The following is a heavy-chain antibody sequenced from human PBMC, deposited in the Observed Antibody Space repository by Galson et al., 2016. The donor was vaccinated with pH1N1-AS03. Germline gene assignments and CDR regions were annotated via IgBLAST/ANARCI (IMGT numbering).Heavy chain of an antibody. CDR2: ISYDGSNE. Sequence: SLRLSCAASGFTFSNYGMHWVRQAPGKGLEWVAGISYDGSNEYYEESVTGRLTVSSDNSKNTVFLQMNSMRIEDTAVYYCALGRSAALAGVPLDRWGQGTLVTVSS. J-gene: IGHJ5*02. V-gene: IGHV3-30*03. CDR3: ALGRSAALAGVPLDR. CDR1: GFTFSNYG. D-gene: IGHD6-13*01.